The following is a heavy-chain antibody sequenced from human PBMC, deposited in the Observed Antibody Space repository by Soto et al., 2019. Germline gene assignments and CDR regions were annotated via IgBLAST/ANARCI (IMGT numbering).Heavy chain of an antibody. J-gene: IGHJ4*02. CDR1: GGTFSSYA. D-gene: IGHD6-13*01. CDR2: IIPIFGTA. CDR3: ARDLGIAAAGKPKNFDY. Sequence: SVKVSCKASGGTFSSYAISWVRQAPGQGLEWMGGIIPIFGTANYAQKFQGRVTITADESTSTAYMELSSLRSEDTAVYYCARDLGIAAAGKPKNFDYWGQGTLVTVSS. V-gene: IGHV1-69*13.